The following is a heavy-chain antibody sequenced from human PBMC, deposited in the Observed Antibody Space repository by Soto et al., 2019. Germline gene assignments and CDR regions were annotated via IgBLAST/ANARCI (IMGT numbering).Heavy chain of an antibody. CDR2: ISGGGGTT. J-gene: IGHJ6*02. Sequence: EVQLLESGGGLVQPGGSLRLSCAASGFTFSSHVMNWVRQAPGKGLEWVAAISGGGGTTYYGDSVEGRFTMSRENSKTTLYLQMNSLRADDTAVYYCARGPRAPPPHDYGMDVWGQGTTVTVSS. CDR1: GFTFSSHV. V-gene: IGHV3-23*01. CDR3: ARGPRAPPPHDYGMDV.